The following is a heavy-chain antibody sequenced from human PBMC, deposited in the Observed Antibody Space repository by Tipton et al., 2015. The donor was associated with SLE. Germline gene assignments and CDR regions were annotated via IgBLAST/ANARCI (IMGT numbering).Heavy chain of an antibody. V-gene: IGHV3-30*04. CDR1: GYTFSSYA. J-gene: IGHJ4*02. CDR3: ARETTVVTFDY. CDR2: ISYDGSNK. Sequence: QLVQSGPEVKKPGASVKVSCKASGYTFSSYAMHWVRQAPGKGLEWVAVISYDGSNKYYADSVKGRFTISRDNSKNTLYLQMNSLRAEDTAVYYCARETTVVTFDYWGQGTLVTVSS. D-gene: IGHD4-23*01.